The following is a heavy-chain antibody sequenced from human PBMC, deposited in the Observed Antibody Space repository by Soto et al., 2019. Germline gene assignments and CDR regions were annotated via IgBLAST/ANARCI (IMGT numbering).Heavy chain of an antibody. D-gene: IGHD4-17*01. CDR1: GGSISSSSYY. CDR3: ARRTVTTHSYFDY. V-gene: IGHV4-39*01. CDR2: IYYSGST. Sequence: QLQLQESGPGLVKPSETLSLTCTVSGGSISSSSYYWGWIRQPPGKGLEWIGSIYYSGSTYYNPSLKSRVTISVDTSKNQFSLKLSSVTAADTAVYYCARRTVTTHSYFDYWGQGTLVTVSS. J-gene: IGHJ4*02.